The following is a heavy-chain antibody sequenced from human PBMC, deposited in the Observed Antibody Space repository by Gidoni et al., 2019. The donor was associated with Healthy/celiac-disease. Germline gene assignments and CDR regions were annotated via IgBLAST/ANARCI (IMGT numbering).Heavy chain of an antibody. D-gene: IGHD3-22*01. CDR3: ARDRYYYDSSPRGYGMDV. J-gene: IGHJ6*02. CDR1: GAPARSAR. CDR2: IKQDGSEK. Sequence: EGQRGEAGGGGGQPGGARRRAGADPGAPARSARTSWVRQAPGKGLEWVANIKQDGSEKYYVDSVKGRFTISRDNAKNSLYLQMNSLRAEDTAVYYCARDRYYYDSSPRGYGMDVWGQGTTVTVSS. V-gene: IGHV3-7*03.